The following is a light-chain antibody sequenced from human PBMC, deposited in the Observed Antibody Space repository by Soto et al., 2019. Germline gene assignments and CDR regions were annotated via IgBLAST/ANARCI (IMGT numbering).Light chain of an antibody. J-gene: IGKJ1*01. V-gene: IGKV3-20*01. CDR3: QQYGISPT. CDR1: HSVSSNY. CDR2: DVS. Sequence: EIVLTQSPGTLSLSPGERATLYCRSSHSVSSNYLAWYQQKPGQAPRLLIYDVSSRATGIPDSFSGSGSGTDFTLTISRLEPVDFAVYYCQQYGISPTFGQGTKVEIK.